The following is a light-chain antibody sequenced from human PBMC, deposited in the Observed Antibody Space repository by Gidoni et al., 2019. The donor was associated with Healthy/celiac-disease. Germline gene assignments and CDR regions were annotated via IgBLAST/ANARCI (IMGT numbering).Light chain of an antibody. CDR3: QQYYGTPIT. V-gene: IGKV4-1*01. CDR2: WAS. Sequence: DIVMIQSPDALDVSLGARATINCKSSQSILYSSNNKNYLAWYQQKPGQPPKLLISWASTRESGVPDRFSGSGSGTDFTLTISSLQAEDVAVYYCQQYYGTPITFGQGTRLEIK. J-gene: IGKJ5*01. CDR1: QSILYSSNNKNY.